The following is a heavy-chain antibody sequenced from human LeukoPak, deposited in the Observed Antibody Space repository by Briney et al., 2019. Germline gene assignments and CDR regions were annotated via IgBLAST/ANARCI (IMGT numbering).Heavy chain of an antibody. CDR3: ARQGGYCSASRCPGGFHYMDV. J-gene: IGHJ6*03. D-gene: IGHD2-15*01. V-gene: IGHV4-4*09. Sequence: SETLSLTCTVSGGSMSGYYWSWIRQPPGKGLEWIGFIYAFGSTKYNPSLKSRVTISGDMSRRQFSLKLTSVTAADTAVYFCARQGGYCSASRCPGGFHYMDVWGKGTTVAVSS. CDR1: GGSMSGYY. CDR2: IYAFGST.